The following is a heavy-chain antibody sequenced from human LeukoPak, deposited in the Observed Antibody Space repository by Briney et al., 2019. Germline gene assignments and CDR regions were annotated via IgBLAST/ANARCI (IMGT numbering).Heavy chain of an antibody. V-gene: IGHV4-4*07. CDR3: ARDFVVVVAATSAGYGFDP. D-gene: IGHD2-15*01. Sequence: SETLSLTCTVSGGSISSYYWSWIRQPAGKGLEWIGRIYTSGSTNYNRSLKSRVTMSVDTSKNQFSLKLSSVTAADTAVYYCARDFVVVVAATSAGYGFDPWGQGTLVTVSS. CDR2: IYTSGST. J-gene: IGHJ5*02. CDR1: GGSISSYY.